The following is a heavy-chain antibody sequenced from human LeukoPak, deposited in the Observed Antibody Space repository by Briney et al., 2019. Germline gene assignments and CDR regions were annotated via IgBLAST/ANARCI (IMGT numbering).Heavy chain of an antibody. CDR2: ISSSSSYI. D-gene: IGHD2-2*01. Sequence: GGSLRLSCAASGFTFSSYSMNWVRQAPGKGLEWVSSISSSSSYIYYADSVKGRFTIPRDNAKNSLYLQMNSLGAEDTAVYYCASAAPTSYWFDPWGQGTLVTVSS. J-gene: IGHJ5*02. V-gene: IGHV3-21*04. CDR1: GFTFSSYS. CDR3: ASAAPTSYWFDP.